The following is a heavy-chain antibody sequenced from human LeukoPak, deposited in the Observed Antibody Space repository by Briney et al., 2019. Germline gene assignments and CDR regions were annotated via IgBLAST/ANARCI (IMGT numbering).Heavy chain of an antibody. CDR3: AKVRWSQYGMDV. D-gene: IGHD4-23*01. V-gene: IGHV3-9*01. CDR1: GFTFDDYA. J-gene: IGHJ6*02. CDR2: ISWNSGSI. Sequence: PGRSLRLSCAASGFTFDDYAMHWFRQAPGKGLEWVSGISWNSGSIGYADSVKGRLTISRDNAKNSLYLQMNSLRAEDTALYYCAKVRWSQYGMDVWGQGTTATVSS.